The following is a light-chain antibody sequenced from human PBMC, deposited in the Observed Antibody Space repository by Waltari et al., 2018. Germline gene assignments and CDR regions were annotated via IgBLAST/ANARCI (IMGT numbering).Light chain of an antibody. Sequence: DIQMTQSPSSLSAAVVDRVTITCRASQNIVSYLQWYQQTPGKVPKLLIYSIYSLQRGVPSRFSGNGSGTEFTLTINNLQPEDFTTYYCQQTFTAPLTFGPGTRVDV. CDR2: SIY. CDR3: QQTFTAPLT. CDR1: QNIVSY. V-gene: IGKV1-39*01. J-gene: IGKJ3*01.